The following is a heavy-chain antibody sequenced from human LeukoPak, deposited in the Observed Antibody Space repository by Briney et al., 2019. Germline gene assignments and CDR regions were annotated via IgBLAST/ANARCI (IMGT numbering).Heavy chain of an antibody. V-gene: IGHV4-34*01. CDR1: GGSFTGYY. CDR2: ISHAGST. CDR3: ARDMTTTPGGYDY. D-gene: IGHD4-11*01. Sequence: SETLSLTCAVSGGSFTGYYWSWIRQSPGKGLEWIGEISHAGSTTYNPSLKSRVIISPDTSKNHVSLSLSSLTAADTAVYYCARDMTTTPGGYDYWGQGALVTVSS. J-gene: IGHJ4*02.